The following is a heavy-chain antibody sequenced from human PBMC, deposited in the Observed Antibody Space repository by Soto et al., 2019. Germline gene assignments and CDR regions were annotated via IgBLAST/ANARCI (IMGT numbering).Heavy chain of an antibody. CDR1: GGSVSSGVFS. V-gene: IGHV4-30-2*01. CDR3: ARGHYYYAIDV. CDR2: ISHGGSP. J-gene: IGHJ6*01. Sequence: QLKLQESSSGVVKPSQTLSLTCAVSGGSVSSGVFSWNWIRQPPGQGLEWIGYISHGGSPHYTPSLRGRVSISVVRATNVISLNLTSKTPADTAVYFRARGHYYYAIDVWGQRTTVTVSS.